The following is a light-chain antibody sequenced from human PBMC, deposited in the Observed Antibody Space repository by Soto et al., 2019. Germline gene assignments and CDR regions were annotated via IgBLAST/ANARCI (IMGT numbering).Light chain of an antibody. CDR3: QQYNSYPYT. CDR2: GAS. V-gene: IGKV3-20*01. CDR1: QSVSTNS. Sequence: EIVLTQSPDTLSLSPGERATLSCRASQSVSTNSLAWYQQKPGQAPRPLIYGASSRVTGTPDRFSGSGSGTDFTLFISRLEPDDSATYYCQQYNSYPYTFGQGTKLEIK. J-gene: IGKJ2*01.